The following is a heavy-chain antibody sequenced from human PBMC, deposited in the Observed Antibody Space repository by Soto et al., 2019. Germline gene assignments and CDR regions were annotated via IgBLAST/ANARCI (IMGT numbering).Heavy chain of an antibody. V-gene: IGHV1-46*01. CDR3: ARVPGEDIVVVPAAMGDYYYYGMDV. J-gene: IGHJ6*02. CDR1: GYTFTSYY. Sequence: ASVKVSCKASGYTFTSYYMHWVRQAPGQGLEWMGIINPSGGSTSYAQKFQGRVTMTRDTSTSTVYMELSSLRSEDTAVYYCARVPGEDIVVVPAAMGDYYYYGMDVWGQGTTVTVS. CDR2: INPSGGST. D-gene: IGHD2-2*01.